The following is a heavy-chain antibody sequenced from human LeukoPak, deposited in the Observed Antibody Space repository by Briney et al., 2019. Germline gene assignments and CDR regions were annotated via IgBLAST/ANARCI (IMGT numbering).Heavy chain of an antibody. Sequence: GGSLRLSCAASGFTFSSYVMSWVRQAPGKGLEWVSGISGGGSNTYYADSVKGRFTISRDNSKNTLYLQMNSLRAEDTAVYYCAKRPLGGYDYWGQGTLVTVSS. CDR1: GFTFSSYV. J-gene: IGHJ4*02. V-gene: IGHV3-23*01. D-gene: IGHD2-15*01. CDR3: AKRPLGGYDY. CDR2: ISGGGSNT.